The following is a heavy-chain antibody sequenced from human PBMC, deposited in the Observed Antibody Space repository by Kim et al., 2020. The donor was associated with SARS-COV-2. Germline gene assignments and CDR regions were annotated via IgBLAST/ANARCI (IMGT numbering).Heavy chain of an antibody. D-gene: IGHD6-19*01. CDR1: GGSIRSSGYY. CDR3: WGQTQYISSHYGY. J-gene: IGHJ4*02. Sequence: SETRSLTCIFSGGSIRSSGYYWGWIRQSPGKGLEWVGSIFHSGNTYYNPSLKSRVTMFVETSKNQFSLKMSSVTAADTAVDYCWGQTQYISSHYGYWGQG. V-gene: IGHV4-39*01. CDR2: IFHSGNT.